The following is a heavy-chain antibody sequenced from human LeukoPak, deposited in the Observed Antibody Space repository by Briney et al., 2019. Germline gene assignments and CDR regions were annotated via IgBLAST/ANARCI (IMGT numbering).Heavy chain of an antibody. CDR1: GYTFTSYG. CDR2: ISAYNGNT. D-gene: IGHD6-13*01. Sequence: ASVTVSCKASGYTFTSYGISWVRQAPGQGLEWMGWISAYNGNTNYAQKLQGRVTMTTDTSTSTAYMELRSLRSDDTAMYYCARWVAAAGFDYWGQGTLVTVSS. CDR3: ARWVAAAGFDY. V-gene: IGHV1-18*01. J-gene: IGHJ4*02.